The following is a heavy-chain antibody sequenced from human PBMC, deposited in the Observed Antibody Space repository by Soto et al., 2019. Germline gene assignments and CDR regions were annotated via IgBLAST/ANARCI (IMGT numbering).Heavy chain of an antibody. CDR1: GFSFSTW. D-gene: IGHD5-12*01. Sequence: EVQLVESGGGVVQPGVSLRLSCAASGFSFSTWMHWVRQAPGKGLVWLSRISSDGSSVTYADSVKGRFIISRDNAKSTLYLLLNSLTPEDTAVYYCTRGASGYGNFDYWGQGVLLTVS. CDR3: TRGASGYGNFDY. V-gene: IGHV3-74*01. J-gene: IGHJ4*02. CDR2: ISSDGSSV.